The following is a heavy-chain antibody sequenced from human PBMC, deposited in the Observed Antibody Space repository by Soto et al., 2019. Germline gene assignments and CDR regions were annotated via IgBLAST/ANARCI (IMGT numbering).Heavy chain of an antibody. Sequence: PGGSLRLSCAASGFTFSTYWMHWVRQTPGKGLVWVSVISGSGGSTYYADSVKGRFTISRDNSKNTLYLQMNSLRAEDTAVYYCARDYYDSSGYLAPLDYWGQGTLVTVSS. CDR2: ISGSGGST. J-gene: IGHJ4*02. V-gene: IGHV3-23*01. D-gene: IGHD3-22*01. CDR1: GFTFSTYW. CDR3: ARDYYDSSGYLAPLDY.